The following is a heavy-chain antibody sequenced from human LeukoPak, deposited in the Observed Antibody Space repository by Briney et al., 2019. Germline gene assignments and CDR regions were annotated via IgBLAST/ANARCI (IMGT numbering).Heavy chain of an antibody. D-gene: IGHD2-15*01. CDR1: GYNFPSHG. J-gene: IGHJ4*02. CDR3: ARDRSGYSGGTSCLLFDY. V-gene: IGHV1-18*01. CDR2: ISVDIGNT. Sequence: ASVKVSCKASGYNFPSHGISWVRQAPGQGLEWMGWISVDIGNTNYAQRLQGRVTMTTDTSTTTAYMELTSLTSDDTAVYYCARDRSGYSGGTSCLLFDYWGQGTLVTVSS.